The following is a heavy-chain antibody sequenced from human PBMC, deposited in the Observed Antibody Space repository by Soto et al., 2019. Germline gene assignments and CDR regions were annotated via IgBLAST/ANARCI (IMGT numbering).Heavy chain of an antibody. CDR2: IYYSGST. D-gene: IGHD6-19*01. CDR3: ARARGGIAVAGNFDY. Sequence: SETLSLTCTVSGGSISSGDYYWSWIRQPPGKGLEWIGYIYYSGSTYYNPSLKSRVTISVDTSKHQFSLKLSSVTAADTAVYYGARARGGIAVAGNFDYWGQGTLVTVSS. V-gene: IGHV4-30-4*01. J-gene: IGHJ4*02. CDR1: GGSISSGDYY.